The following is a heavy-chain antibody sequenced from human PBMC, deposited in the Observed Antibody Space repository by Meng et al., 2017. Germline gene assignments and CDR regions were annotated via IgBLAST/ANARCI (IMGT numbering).Heavy chain of an antibody. Sequence: QRQLQGSGPGLVRPSETLSLTCIVSGGSVSSGSYYWSWIRQPPGKGLEWIGYIYYSGSTNYNPSLKSRVTISVDTSKNQFSLKLSSVTAADTAVYYCARVKITGTTRSIDYWGQGTLVTVSS. D-gene: IGHD1-7*01. CDR1: GGSVSSGSYY. CDR2: IYYSGST. J-gene: IGHJ4*02. V-gene: IGHV4-61*01. CDR3: ARVKITGTTRSIDY.